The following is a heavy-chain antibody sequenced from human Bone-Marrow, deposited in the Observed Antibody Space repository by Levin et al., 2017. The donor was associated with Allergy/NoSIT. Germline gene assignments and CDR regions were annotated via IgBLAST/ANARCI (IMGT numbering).Heavy chain of an antibody. D-gene: IGHD6-6*01. CDR2: IKQDGSEK. Sequence: GGSLRLSCAASGFTFSSYWMSWVRQAPGKGLEWVANIKQDGSEKYYVDSVKGRFTISRDNAKNSLYLQMNSLRAEDTAVYYCARGLRGFAGIAARFLDYYYGMDVWGQGTTVTVSS. V-gene: IGHV3-7*01. J-gene: IGHJ6*02. CDR3: ARGLRGFAGIAARFLDYYYGMDV. CDR1: GFTFSSYW.